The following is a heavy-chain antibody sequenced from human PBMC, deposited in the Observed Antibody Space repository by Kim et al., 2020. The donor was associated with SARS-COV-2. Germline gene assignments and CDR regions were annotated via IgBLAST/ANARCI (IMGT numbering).Heavy chain of an antibody. V-gene: IGHV3-30*03. CDR1: GFTFSDYG. CDR3: ARANGWRTTWTHYFDY. Sequence: GGSLRLSCAASGFTFSDYGMHWVRQAPGKGLQWVAIISYDESDKYYTDSVKGRFTISRDNSKNTLYLQMSSLRPEDTAVHYCARANGWRTTWTHYFDYWG. CDR2: ISYDESDK. D-gene: IGHD6-19*01. J-gene: IGHJ4*01.